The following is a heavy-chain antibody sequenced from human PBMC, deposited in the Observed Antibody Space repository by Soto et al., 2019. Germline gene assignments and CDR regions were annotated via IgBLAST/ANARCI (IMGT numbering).Heavy chain of an antibody. D-gene: IGHD3-22*01. J-gene: IGHJ5*02. CDR3: ARRDRSGFSYCLDT. CDR1: GGSISDGYY. CDR2: ISASGST. V-gene: IGHV4-31*03. Sequence: PSETLSLTCTVSGGSISDGYYWTWIRQHPGKGLEWIGSISASGSTSYNPSLKSRLTVSVDKSNNQFSLNLRSVTAADTAVYYCARRDRSGFSYCLDTWGQRTLVTVSS.